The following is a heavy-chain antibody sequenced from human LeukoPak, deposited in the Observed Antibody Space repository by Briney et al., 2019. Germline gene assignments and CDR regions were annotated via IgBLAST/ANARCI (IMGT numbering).Heavy chain of an antibody. V-gene: IGHV4-4*07. CDR1: GGSISSYY. J-gene: IGHJ1*01. CDR2: IYTSGST. CDR3: AQKAPYSPAYSQQ. Sequence: SETLSLTCTVSGGSISSYYWSWIRQPAGKGLEWIGRIYTSGSTNYNPSLKSRVTMSVDTSKNQFSLKLSSVTTADTAVYYCAQKAPYSPAYSQQWGRGTLVTVSS. D-gene: IGHD2-15*01.